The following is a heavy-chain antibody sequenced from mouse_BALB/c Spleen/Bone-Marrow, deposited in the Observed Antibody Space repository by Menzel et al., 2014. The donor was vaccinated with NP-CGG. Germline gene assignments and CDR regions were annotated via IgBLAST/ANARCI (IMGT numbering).Heavy chain of an antibody. D-gene: IGHD2-1*01. J-gene: IGHJ3*01. CDR1: GYAFSTYW. CDR3: SRGGNYGTY. Sequence: VQLQQSGAELVRPGSSVKISCKASGYAFSTYWMNWVKQRPGQGLEWIGQIYPGNGNADYNGKFKDKATLTADKSSRTAYIHLSNLTSEDSAVYFCSRGGNYGTYWGQWALVTVSA. CDR2: IYPGNGNA. V-gene: IGHV1-80*01.